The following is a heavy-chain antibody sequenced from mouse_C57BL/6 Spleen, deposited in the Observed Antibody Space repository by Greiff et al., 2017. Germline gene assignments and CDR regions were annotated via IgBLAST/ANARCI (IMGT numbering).Heavy chain of an antibody. J-gene: IGHJ4*01. D-gene: IGHD2-4*01. Sequence: VQLQESGAELARPGASVKLSCKASGYTFTSYGISWVKQRTGQGLEWIGEIYPRSGNTYYNEKFKGKATLTADKSSSTAYMGLRSLTSEDSAVYFCARDYYDYDEGYYYAMDYWGQGTSVTVSS. CDR1: GYTFTSYG. CDR3: ARDYYDYDEGYYYAMDY. CDR2: IYPRSGNT. V-gene: IGHV1-81*01.